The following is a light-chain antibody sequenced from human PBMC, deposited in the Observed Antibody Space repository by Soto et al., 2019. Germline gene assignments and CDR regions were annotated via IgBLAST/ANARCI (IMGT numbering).Light chain of an antibody. V-gene: IGLV2-14*01. CDR2: EVS. J-gene: IGLJ2*01. CDR1: NSDIGSYKY. CDR3: ASYTNTNPLV. Sequence: QSVLTQPASVSGSPGQSLTISCTGTNSDIGSYKYVSWYQQHPGKAPQLMIYEVSIRPSGVSHRFSGSKSGNTASLTISALQPEDEADYYCASYTNTNPLVLGGGTKLTVL.